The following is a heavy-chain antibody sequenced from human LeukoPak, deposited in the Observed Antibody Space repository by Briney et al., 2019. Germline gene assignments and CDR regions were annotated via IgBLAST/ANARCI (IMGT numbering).Heavy chain of an antibody. J-gene: IGHJ4*02. CDR1: GLTFDDYA. CDR2: ISWNSGSI. V-gene: IGHV3-9*01. CDR3: AKDRVRYSSGWYRGYYFDY. D-gene: IGHD6-19*01. Sequence: PGRSLRLSCAASGLTFDDYAMHWVRQAPGKGLEWVSGISWNSGSIGYADSVKGRFTISRDNAKNSLYLQMNSLRAEDTALYYCAKDRVRYSSGWYRGYYFDYWGQGTLVTVSS.